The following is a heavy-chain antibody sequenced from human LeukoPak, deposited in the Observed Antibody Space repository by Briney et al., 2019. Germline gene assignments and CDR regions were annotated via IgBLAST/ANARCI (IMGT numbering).Heavy chain of an antibody. D-gene: IGHD3-10*01. Sequence: SETLSLTCTVSGGSISSYYWNWIRQPPGKGLEWVGYIYYSGSTNYNPSLKSRVTISVDTSKNQFSLKLSSVTAADTAVYYCARRGRYYYGSGSYPNWFDPWGQGTLVTVSS. CDR1: GGSISSYY. V-gene: IGHV4-59*12. CDR2: IYYSGST. J-gene: IGHJ5*02. CDR3: ARRGRYYYGSGSYPNWFDP.